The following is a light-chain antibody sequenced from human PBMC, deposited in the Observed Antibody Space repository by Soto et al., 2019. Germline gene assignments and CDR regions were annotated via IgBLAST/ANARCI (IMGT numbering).Light chain of an antibody. CDR2: AAS. CDR3: QEYDSYLSA. V-gene: IGKV1-8*01. Sequence: AIRMTPSPSSFSASTGDRVTITYRASQGISSYVAWYQQKPGKVPKRLIYAASTLQSGVPSRFSGSGSGTDCTLAISGLQPEDFSTYYCQEYDSYLSAFGPVTKVDI. J-gene: IGKJ3*01. CDR1: QGISSY.